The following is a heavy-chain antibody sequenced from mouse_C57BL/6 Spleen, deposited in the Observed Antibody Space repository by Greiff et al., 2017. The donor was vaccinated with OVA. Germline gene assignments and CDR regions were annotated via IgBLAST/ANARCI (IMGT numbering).Heavy chain of an antibody. J-gene: IGHJ3*01. V-gene: IGHV10-1*01. CDR1: GFSFNTYA. CDR2: IRSKSNNYAT. CDR3: VAWAY. Sequence: EVKLMESGGGLVQPKGSLKLSCAASGFSFNTYAMNWVRQAPGKGLEWVARIRSKSNNYATYYADSVKDRFTISRDDSESMLYLQTNNLKTEGAARYHCVAWAYWGQGTLVTVSA.